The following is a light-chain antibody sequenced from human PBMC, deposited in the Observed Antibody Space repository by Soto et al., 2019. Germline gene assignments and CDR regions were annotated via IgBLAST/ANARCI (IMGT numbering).Light chain of an antibody. CDR3: ATWDDSLSGPV. CDR2: SNN. CDR1: SSNIGSNT. Sequence: QSVLTQAPSASGTPGQRVTISCSGSSSNIGSNTVHWYQQLPGTAPKLLIYSNNQRPSGVPDRFSGSKSGTSASLAISGLQSEDEADLYCATWDDSLSGPVFGGGTMLTVL. V-gene: IGLV1-44*01. J-gene: IGLJ3*02.